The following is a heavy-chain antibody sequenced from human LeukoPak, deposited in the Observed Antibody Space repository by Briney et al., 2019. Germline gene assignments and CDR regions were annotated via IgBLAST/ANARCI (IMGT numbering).Heavy chain of an antibody. V-gene: IGHV3-7*01. CDR1: GFTFSSYW. D-gene: IGHD3-9*01. CDR3: ARVEDYDILTGFDY. J-gene: IGHJ4*02. CDR2: IKQDESEK. Sequence: RPGGSLRLSCAASGFTFSSYWMSWVRQAPGKGLEWVANIKQDESEKYYVGSVKGRFTISRDNAKNSLYLQMNSLRAEDTAVYYCARVEDYDILTGFDYWGQGTLVTVSS.